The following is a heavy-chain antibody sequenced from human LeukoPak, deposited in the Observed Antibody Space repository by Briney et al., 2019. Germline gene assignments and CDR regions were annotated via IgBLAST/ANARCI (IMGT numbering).Heavy chain of an antibody. D-gene: IGHD1-26*01. CDR1: GFTFSNAC. V-gene: IGHV3-15*01. Sequence: KTGGSLRLSCAASGFTFSNACMSWVRQAPGKGLEWVGRINSNSDSGTTDYAAPVKGRFSISRDDSNNTLYLQMNSLKTEDTAAYYCTTDLQWELLYRGVDYWGQGTLVTVSS. CDR2: INSNSDSGTT. J-gene: IGHJ4*02. CDR3: TTDLQWELLYRGVDY.